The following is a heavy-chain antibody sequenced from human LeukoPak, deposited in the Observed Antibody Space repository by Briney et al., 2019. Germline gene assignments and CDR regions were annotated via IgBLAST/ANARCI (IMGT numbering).Heavy chain of an antibody. CDR3: ARVEGIQPWWRGMDV. J-gene: IGHJ6*04. Sequence: GASVKVSCKASGYTFTSYGISWVRQAPEQGLEWMGWISAYNGNTNYAQKRQGRVTMTTDTSTSTAYMELRSLRSDDTAVYYCARVEGIQPWWRGMDVWGKGTTVTVSS. CDR2: ISAYNGNT. CDR1: GYTFTSYG. D-gene: IGHD5-18*01. V-gene: IGHV1-18*04.